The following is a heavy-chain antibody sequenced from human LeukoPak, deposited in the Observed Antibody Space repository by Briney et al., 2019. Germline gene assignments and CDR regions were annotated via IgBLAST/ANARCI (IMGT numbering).Heavy chain of an antibody. V-gene: IGHV4-59*08. CDR1: GGSISSYY. CDR3: ARRSPYCSSTSCRLYYFDY. J-gene: IGHJ4*02. CDR2: IYYSGST. D-gene: IGHD2-2*01. Sequence: SETLSLTCTVSGGSISSYYWSWIRQPPGKGLEWIGYIYYSGSTNYNPSLKSRVTISVDTSKNQLSLKLSSVTAADTAVYYCARRSPYCSSTSCRLYYFDYWGQGTLVTVSS.